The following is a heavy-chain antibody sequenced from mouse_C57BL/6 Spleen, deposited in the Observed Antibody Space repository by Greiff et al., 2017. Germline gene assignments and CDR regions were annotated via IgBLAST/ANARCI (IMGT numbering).Heavy chain of an antibody. CDR3: AREGITTVVANGYYAMDY. D-gene: IGHD1-1*01. Sequence: EVKLMESGPGLVKPSQSLSLTCSVTGYSITSGYYWNWIRQFPGNKLEWMGYISYDGSNNYNPSLKNRISITRDTSKNQFFLKLNSVTTEDTATYYCAREGITTVVANGYYAMDYWGQGTSVTVSS. V-gene: IGHV3-6*01. CDR2: ISYDGSN. J-gene: IGHJ4*01. CDR1: GYSITSGYY.